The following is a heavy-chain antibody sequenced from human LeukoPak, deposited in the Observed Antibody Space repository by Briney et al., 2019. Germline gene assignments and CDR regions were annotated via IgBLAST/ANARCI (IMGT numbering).Heavy chain of an antibody. J-gene: IGHJ6*03. CDR1: GFTFSSYG. Sequence: PGGSLKLSCAASGFTFSSYGIHGVRQAPGKGLEGVEVIWNDGSNKYYADSVKGRFTISRDNSKNTLYLRMNSLRAEDTAVYYCAKDGHQQFGYYYYYMDVWGKGTTVTVSS. CDR3: AKDGHQQFGYYYYYMDV. V-gene: IGHV3-33*06. CDR2: IWNDGSNK. D-gene: IGHD3-10*01.